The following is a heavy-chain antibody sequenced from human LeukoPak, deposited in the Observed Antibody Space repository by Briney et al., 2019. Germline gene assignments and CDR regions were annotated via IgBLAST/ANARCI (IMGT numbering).Heavy chain of an antibody. J-gene: IGHJ6*03. D-gene: IGHD3-16*01. CDR3: ARHGSYYYYMDV. CDR2: IFYSGST. CDR1: GGSISSTSFY. V-gene: IGHV4-39*01. Sequence: SETLSLTCTVSGGSISSTSFYWGWIRQPPGKGLEWIGSIFYSGSTYYNPSLKSRVTISVDTSKLQFSLMLTSVTAADTAVYYCARHGSYYYYMDVWGKGTTVTVSS.